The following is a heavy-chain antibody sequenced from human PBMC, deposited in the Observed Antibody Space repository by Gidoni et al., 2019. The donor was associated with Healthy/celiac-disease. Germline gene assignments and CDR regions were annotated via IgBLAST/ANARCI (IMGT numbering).Heavy chain of an antibody. J-gene: IGHJ5*02. CDR2: ISSSGSTI. D-gene: IGHD2-21*01. CDR3: ARDNDRGLLGRHWFDP. Sequence: EVQLVESGGGLVQPGGSLRLSCAASGFTFSSSEMNWVRQAPGKGLEWVSYISSSGSTIYYADSVKGRFTISRDNAKNSLYLQMNSLRAEDTAVYYCARDNDRGLLGRHWFDPWGQGTLVTVSS. V-gene: IGHV3-48*03. CDR1: GFTFSSSE.